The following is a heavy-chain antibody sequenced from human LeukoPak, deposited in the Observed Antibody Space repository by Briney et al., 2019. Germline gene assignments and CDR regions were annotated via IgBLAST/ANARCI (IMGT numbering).Heavy chain of an antibody. CDR2: IYHGGST. Sequence: SETLSLTCTVSGYSISSGYYWGWIRQPPGKGLEWIGSIYHGGSTYYNPSLKSRVTISVDTSKNQFSLKLSSVTAADTAVYYCAEGRIGIQLWDYWGQGTLVTVSS. V-gene: IGHV4-38-2*02. J-gene: IGHJ4*02. CDR3: AEGRIGIQLWDY. CDR1: GYSISSGYY. D-gene: IGHD5-18*01.